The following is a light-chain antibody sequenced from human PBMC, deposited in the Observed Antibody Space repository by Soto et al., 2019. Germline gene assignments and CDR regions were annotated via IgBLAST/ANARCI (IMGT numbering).Light chain of an antibody. CDR1: ESISTW. CDR3: QQYYNFST. CDR2: DAS. V-gene: IGKV1-5*01. J-gene: IGKJ1*01. Sequence: DIQMTQSPYTLSASVGDRVTITCRASESISTWVAWYQQKPGKAPRFLIYDASTLESSVPPRFSGSGSGTEFTLTINNLQPDDFATYYCQQYYNFSTFGQGTKVDIK.